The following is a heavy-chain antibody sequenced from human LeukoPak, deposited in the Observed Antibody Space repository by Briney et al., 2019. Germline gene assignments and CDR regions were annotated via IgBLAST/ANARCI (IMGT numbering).Heavy chain of an antibody. CDR2: ISGSGGST. Sequence: GGSLRLSCAASGFTFSTYAMSWVRQAPGKGLEWVSSISGSGGSTYYADSVKGRFTISRDTSKNTLYLQMNSLRAEDTAVYYCARAPRRTSAFDIWGQGTMVTVSS. D-gene: IGHD2-2*01. CDR3: ARAPRRTSAFDI. J-gene: IGHJ3*02. V-gene: IGHV3-23*01. CDR1: GFTFSTYA.